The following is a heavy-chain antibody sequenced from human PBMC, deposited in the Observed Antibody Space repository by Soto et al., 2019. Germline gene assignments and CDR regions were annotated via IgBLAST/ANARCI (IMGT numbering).Heavy chain of an antibody. CDR3: ASTPRRGIAVAGNDY. D-gene: IGHD6-19*01. V-gene: IGHV3-33*01. J-gene: IGHJ4*02. CDR1: GFTFSSYG. CDR2: IWYDGSNK. Sequence: QVQLVESGGGVVQPGRSLRLSCAASGFTFSSYGMHWVRQAPGKGLEWVVVIWYDGSNKYYADSVKGRFTISRDNSKNTLYLQMNSLRAEDTAVYYCASTPRRGIAVAGNDYWGQGTLVTVSS.